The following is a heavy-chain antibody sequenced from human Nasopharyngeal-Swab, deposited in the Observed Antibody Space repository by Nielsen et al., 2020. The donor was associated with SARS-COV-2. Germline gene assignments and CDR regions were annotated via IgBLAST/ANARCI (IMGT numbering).Heavy chain of an antibody. CDR3: ARDSVVVVAATNDAFDI. Sequence: ASVKVSCKASGYTFISYGISWVRQAPGQGLEWMGWISAYNGNTNYAQKLQGRVTMTTDTSTSTAYMELRSLRSDDTAVYYCARDSVVVVAATNDAFDIWGQGTMVTASS. CDR1: GYTFISYG. D-gene: IGHD2-15*01. J-gene: IGHJ3*02. V-gene: IGHV1-18*04. CDR2: ISAYNGNT.